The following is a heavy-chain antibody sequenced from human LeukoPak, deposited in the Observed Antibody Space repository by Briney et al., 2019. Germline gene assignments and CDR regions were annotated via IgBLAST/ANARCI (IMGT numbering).Heavy chain of an antibody. V-gene: IGHV4-59*11. CDR3: AKSNGYGLIDI. CDR1: SGSISSHY. J-gene: IGHJ3*02. Sequence: PSETLSLTCTVSSGSISSHYWSWIRQPPGKALEWIGNIFYSGSTYYSPSLKSRVTISLDTSRNQFSLKLNSVTAADTAVYYCAKSNGYGLIDIWGQGTMVTVSS. D-gene: IGHD3-22*01. CDR2: IFYSGST.